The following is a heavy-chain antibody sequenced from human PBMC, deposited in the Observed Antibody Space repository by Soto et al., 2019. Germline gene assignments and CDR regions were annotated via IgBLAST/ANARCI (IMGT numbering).Heavy chain of an antibody. CDR3: ARDLNLGSFDY. CDR2: ISSSSSTI. Sequence: GGALRLSCAASGFTFSSYSMNWVPQAPGKGLEWVSYISSSSSTIYYADSVKGRFTISRDNAKNSLYLQMNSLRAEDTAVYYCARDLNLGSFDYWGQGTLVTVSS. CDR1: GFTFSSYS. J-gene: IGHJ4*02. V-gene: IGHV3-48*01.